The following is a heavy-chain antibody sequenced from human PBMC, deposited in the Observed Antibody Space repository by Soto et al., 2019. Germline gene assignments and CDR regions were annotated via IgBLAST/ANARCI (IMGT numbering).Heavy chain of an antibody. J-gene: IGHJ4*02. CDR2: IYHSGST. CDR3: ARGQVVAAQH. Sequence: QLQLQESGSGLLKPSQTLSLTCAVSGGSISRVGYSWSWIRQPPGKVLEWIGYIYHSGSTYYNPSRKNRVTISVDRSKNQYSLKLSSVAAADTAVYYCARGQVVAAQHWGQGTLVTVSS. D-gene: IGHD2-15*01. CDR1: GGSISRVGYS. V-gene: IGHV4-30-2*01.